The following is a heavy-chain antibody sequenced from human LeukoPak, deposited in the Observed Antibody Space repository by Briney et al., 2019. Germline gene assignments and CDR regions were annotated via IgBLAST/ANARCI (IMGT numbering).Heavy chain of an antibody. Sequence: PSETLSLTCTVSGGSISSYYWSWIRQPPGKGREWIGYIYYSGSTNYNPSLKSRVTISVDTSKNQFSLKLGSVTAADTAVYYCARGGRQNWFDPWGQGTLVTVSS. CDR3: ARGGRQNWFDP. CDR1: GGSISSYY. V-gene: IGHV4-59*01. J-gene: IGHJ5*02. CDR2: IYYSGST.